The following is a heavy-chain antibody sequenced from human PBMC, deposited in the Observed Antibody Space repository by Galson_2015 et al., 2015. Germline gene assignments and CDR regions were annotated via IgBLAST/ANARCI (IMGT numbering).Heavy chain of an antibody. V-gene: IGHV3-7*03. D-gene: IGHD6-13*01. CDR3: ARDPGIAAAGTAYYYYYGMDV. CDR1: GFTFSSYW. Sequence: SLRLSCAASGFTFSSYWMSWVRQAPGKGLEWVANIKQDGSEKYYVDSVKGRFTISRDNAKNSLYLQMNSLRAEDTAVYYCARDPGIAAAGTAYYYYYGMDVWGQGTTVTVSS. CDR2: IKQDGSEK. J-gene: IGHJ6*02.